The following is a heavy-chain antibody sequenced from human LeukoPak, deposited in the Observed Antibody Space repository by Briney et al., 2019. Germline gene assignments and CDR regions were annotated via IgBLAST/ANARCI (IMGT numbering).Heavy chain of an antibody. CDR1: GFTFSNYA. V-gene: IGHV3-23*01. J-gene: IGHJ4*02. D-gene: IGHD2-21*01. Sequence: PGGSLRLSCAASGFTFSNYAMAWVRQAPGKGLDWVSGISGSGYNTYYTDSVKGRFTISRDNSKNTLYLQMNRLGAEDTAVYYCATEKGDSPDYWGQGTLVAVSS. CDR2: ISGSGYNT. CDR3: ATEKGDSPDY.